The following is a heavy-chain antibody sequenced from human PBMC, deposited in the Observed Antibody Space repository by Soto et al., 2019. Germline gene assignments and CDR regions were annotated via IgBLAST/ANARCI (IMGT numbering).Heavy chain of an antibody. D-gene: IGHD6-19*01. J-gene: IGHJ4*02. CDR2: IYWDDDK. CDR1: GFSLSSTRMA. CDR3: AHIVVAGLGYYFDY. V-gene: IGHV2-5*02. Sequence: KESGPTLVKPTQTLTLTCTFSGFSLSSTRMAVGWIRQPPGKALEWLALIYWDDDKRYSPFLKSRLTITKDTSKNQVVLTMSNMDPVDTDRYYCAHIVVAGLGYYFDYWGQGTLVTVSS.